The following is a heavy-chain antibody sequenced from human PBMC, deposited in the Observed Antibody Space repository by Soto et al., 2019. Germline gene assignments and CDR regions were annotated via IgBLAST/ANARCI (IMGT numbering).Heavy chain of an antibody. Sequence: SETLSLTXKVSGDSISSSEWWSWVRQPPGKGLEWIAEIHHSGPTNYNPSLQSRVTITVDKSKNQISLRLSTVTAADTAVYYCARGGITAVRNYYFDHWGQGTLVTVSS. D-gene: IGHD1-20*01. J-gene: IGHJ4*02. CDR3: ARGGITAVRNYYFDH. V-gene: IGHV4-4*02. CDR1: GDSISSSEW. CDR2: IHHSGPT.